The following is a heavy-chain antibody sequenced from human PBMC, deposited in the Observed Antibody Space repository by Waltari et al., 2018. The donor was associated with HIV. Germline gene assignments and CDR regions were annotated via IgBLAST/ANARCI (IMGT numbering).Heavy chain of an antibody. CDR3: AKVTIGSGWYRFDN. V-gene: IGHV3-53*01. CDR1: GFTVSTNY. Sequence: EVQLVESGGDLIQPGGSLRLSCAASGFTVSTNYMTWVRQAPGKGLKWVSTIYSRGNTYYAASVKGRFTISREGSKNAVYLQMDSLRAEDTAIYYCAKVTIGSGWYRFDNWGQGTLVTVSS. J-gene: IGHJ4*02. D-gene: IGHD6-19*01. CDR2: IYSRGNT.